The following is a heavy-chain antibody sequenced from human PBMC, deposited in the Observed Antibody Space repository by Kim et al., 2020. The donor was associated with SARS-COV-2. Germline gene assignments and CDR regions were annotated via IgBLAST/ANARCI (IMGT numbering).Heavy chain of an antibody. CDR3: TRGSPYGMDV. CDR2: FAT. Sequence: FATTYAASVKGMFTLSRDDSKDRAYLQMNSLKIEDTAVYYCTRGSPYGMDVWGQGTTVTVSS. V-gene: IGHV3-73*01. J-gene: IGHJ6*02.